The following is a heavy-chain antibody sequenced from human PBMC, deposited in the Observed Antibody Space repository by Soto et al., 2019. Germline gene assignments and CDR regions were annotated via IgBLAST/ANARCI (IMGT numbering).Heavy chain of an antibody. Sequence: PSETLSLTCAVSGGSISSGGYSWSWIRQPPGKGLEWIGYIYHSGSTYYNPSLKSRVTISVDRSKNQFSLKLSSVTAADTAVYYCARSKYDILTGTPLVLFDHWGQGTLVTVSS. D-gene: IGHD3-9*01. V-gene: IGHV4-30-2*01. CDR1: GGSISSGGYS. CDR3: ARSKYDILTGTPLVLFDH. CDR2: IYHSGST. J-gene: IGHJ5*02.